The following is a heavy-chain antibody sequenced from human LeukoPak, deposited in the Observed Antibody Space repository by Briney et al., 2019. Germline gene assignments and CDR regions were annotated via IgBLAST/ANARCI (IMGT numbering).Heavy chain of an antibody. CDR1: GGSISTYY. D-gene: IGHD3-10*01. CDR3: ARGAGSYYSFDY. CDR2: ISTTGSP. Sequence: SETLSLTCTVSGGSISTYYWSWIRQPAGKALEWTGRISTTGSPNYNPSLKSRVTMSVDTSKNQFSLRLSSVTAADTAVYYCARGAGSYYSFDYWGQGTLVTVSS. V-gene: IGHV4-4*07. J-gene: IGHJ4*02.